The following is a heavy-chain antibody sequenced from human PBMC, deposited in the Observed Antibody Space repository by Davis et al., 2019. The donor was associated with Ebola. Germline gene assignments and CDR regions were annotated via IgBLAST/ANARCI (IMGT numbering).Heavy chain of an antibody. Sequence: GESLKTSCAASGFTFSGSAMHWVRQASGKGLEWVGRIRSKANSYATAYAASVKGRFTISRDDSKNTAYLQMNSLKTEDTAVYYCTSSSWYGAEDYWGQGTLVTVSS. V-gene: IGHV3-73*01. CDR1: GFTFSGSA. D-gene: IGHD6-13*01. CDR3: TSSSWYGAEDY. J-gene: IGHJ4*02. CDR2: IRSKANSYAT.